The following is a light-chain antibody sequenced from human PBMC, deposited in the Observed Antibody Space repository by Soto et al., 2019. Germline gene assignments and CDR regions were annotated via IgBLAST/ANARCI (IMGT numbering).Light chain of an antibody. CDR3: SSYTSSSIDYV. CDR1: SSDVGGYNY. Sequence: QSALTQPASVSGSPGQSITISCTGTSSDVGGYNYVSWYQQHPGKAPKLMIYEVSNRPSGVSNRFSGSKSGNTASLTISGLQAEDEDDYYCSSYTSSSIDYVFGTGPKVTVL. V-gene: IGLV2-14*01. J-gene: IGLJ1*01. CDR2: EVS.